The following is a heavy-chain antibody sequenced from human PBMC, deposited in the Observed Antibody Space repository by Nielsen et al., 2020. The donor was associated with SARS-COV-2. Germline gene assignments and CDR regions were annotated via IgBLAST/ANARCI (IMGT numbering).Heavy chain of an antibody. D-gene: IGHD3-10*01. CDR3: ARDRSGFTMVRTYAMDV. Sequence: GVLKISCEASGFTFSSYSLNWVRQAPGKGLEWVSFVSGSSYFTHYADSVKGRFTISRDNSKNTLYLQMSSLTTEDTAVYYCARDRSGFTMVRTYAMDVWGQGTTVTVSS. J-gene: IGHJ6*02. CDR1: GFTFSSYS. CDR2: VSGSSYFT. V-gene: IGHV3-21*01.